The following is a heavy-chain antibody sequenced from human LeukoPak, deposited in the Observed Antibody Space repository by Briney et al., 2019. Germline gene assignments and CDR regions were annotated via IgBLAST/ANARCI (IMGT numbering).Heavy chain of an antibody. J-gene: IGHJ6*02. Sequence: SETLSLTCTVSGGSISSSSYYWGWIRQPPGKGLEWIGSIYYSGSTYYNPSLKSRVTISVDTSKNQFSLKLSSVTAADTAVYYCARGREYCSSTSCYPYYYGMDVWGQGTTVTVSS. D-gene: IGHD2-2*01. V-gene: IGHV4-39*07. CDR1: GGSISSSSYY. CDR2: IYYSGST. CDR3: ARGREYCSSTSCYPYYYGMDV.